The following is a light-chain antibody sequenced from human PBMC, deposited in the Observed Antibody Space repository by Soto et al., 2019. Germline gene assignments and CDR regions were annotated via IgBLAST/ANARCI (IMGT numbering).Light chain of an antibody. Sequence: QSMLTQPASVSGSPGQSITISCTGTSSDVGGYNYVSWYQHHPGKAPKVMIYDVSNRPSGVSNRFSGSKSGNTASLTISGLQAEDEADYYCTSYTSSSPLYVFGTGTKVTVL. CDR2: DVS. CDR1: SSDVGGYNY. CDR3: TSYTSSSPLYV. J-gene: IGLJ1*01. V-gene: IGLV2-14*03.